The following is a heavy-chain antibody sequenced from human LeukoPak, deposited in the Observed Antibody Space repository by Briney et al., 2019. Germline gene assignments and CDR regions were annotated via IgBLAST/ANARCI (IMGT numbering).Heavy chain of an antibody. J-gene: IGHJ6*03. D-gene: IGHD4-17*01. CDR2: INHSGST. CDR1: GGSFSGYY. V-gene: IGHV4-34*01. CDR3: ARSHGDYDYYYYYMDV. Sequence: SETLSLTCAVYGGSFSGYYWSWIRQPPGKGLEWIGEINHSGSTNYNPSLKSRVTISVDASKNQFSLKLSSVTAADTAVYYCARSHGDYDYYYYYMDVWGKGTTVTISS.